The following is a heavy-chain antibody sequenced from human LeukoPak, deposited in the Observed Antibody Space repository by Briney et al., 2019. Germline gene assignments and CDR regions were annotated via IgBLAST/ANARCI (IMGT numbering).Heavy chain of an antibody. V-gene: IGHV1-46*01. CDR3: ARGGIIAARPGYFDY. CDR2: INPSGGST. J-gene: IGHJ4*02. D-gene: IGHD6-6*01. Sequence: ASVKVSCKASGYTFTSYYMHWVRQAPGQGLEWMGIINPSGGSTSYAQEFQGRVTMTRDMSTSTVYMELSSLRSEDTAVYYCARGGIIAARPGYFDYWGQGTLVTVSS. CDR1: GYTFTSYY.